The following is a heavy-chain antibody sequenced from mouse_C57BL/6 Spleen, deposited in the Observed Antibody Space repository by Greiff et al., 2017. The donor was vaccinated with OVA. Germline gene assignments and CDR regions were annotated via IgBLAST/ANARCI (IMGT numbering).Heavy chain of an antibody. J-gene: IGHJ4*01. CDR2: ISSGSSTI. CDR1: GFTFSDYG. V-gene: IGHV5-17*01. Sequence: EVKLQESGGGLVKPGGSLKLSCAASGFTFSDYGMHWVRQAPEKGLEWVAYISSGSSTIYYADTVKGRFTISRDNAKNTLFLQMTSLRSEDTAMYYCARERTYYYAMDYWGQGTSVTVSS. CDR3: ARERTYYYAMDY.